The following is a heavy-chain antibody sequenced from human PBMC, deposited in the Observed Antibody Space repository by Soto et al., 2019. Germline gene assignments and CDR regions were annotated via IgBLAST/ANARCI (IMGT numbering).Heavy chain of an antibody. J-gene: IGHJ4*02. D-gene: IGHD1-26*01. CDR2: INPKSGGT. Sequence: QVQLVQSGAEVKKPGASVNVSCKASGYTFTVYYMHWVRQAPGQGLEWMGCINPKSGGTMYPQKFQGRFTMTWDTSISTAYIALTRLRADDTAVYYCARDLSKGGGSAGFDYWGQGTLVTVSS. V-gene: IGHV1-2*02. CDR1: GYTFTVYY. CDR3: ARDLSKGGGSAGFDY.